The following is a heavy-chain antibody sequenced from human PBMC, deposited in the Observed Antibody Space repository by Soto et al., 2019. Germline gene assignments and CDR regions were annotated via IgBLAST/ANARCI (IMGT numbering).Heavy chain of an antibody. D-gene: IGHD1-1*01. J-gene: IGHJ6*02. CDR3: ARLPLGPNGGMDV. V-gene: IGHV4-59*08. CDR1: GGSISSYY. Sequence: QVQLQESGPGLVKPSETLSLTCTVSGGSISSYYWSWIRQPPGKGLEWIGYIYYSGSTNYNPSLKSRVTISVDTSKYQFSLKLSSVTAADTAVYYCARLPLGPNGGMDVWGQGTTVTVSS. CDR2: IYYSGST.